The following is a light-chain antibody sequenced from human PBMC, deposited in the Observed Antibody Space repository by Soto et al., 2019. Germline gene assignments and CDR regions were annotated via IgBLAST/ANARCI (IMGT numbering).Light chain of an antibody. CDR2: DNN. V-gene: IGLV1-51*01. J-gene: IGLJ2*01. CDR3: GAWDSRLSGGV. Sequence: QSVLTQPPSVSAAPGQKVTISCSGSSSNIGNNYVSWFQQLPGTAPKLLIYDNNKRPSGIPDRFSGSKSGTSATLGITGLQNGDEADYYCGAWDSRLSGGVFGGGTKVTVL. CDR1: SSNIGNNY.